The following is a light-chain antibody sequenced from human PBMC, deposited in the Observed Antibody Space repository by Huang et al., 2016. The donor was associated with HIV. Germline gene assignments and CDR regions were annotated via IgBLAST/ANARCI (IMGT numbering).Light chain of an antibody. CDR1: QGISSW. V-gene: IGKV1-12*01. CDR2: AAS. CDR3: QQANSFPRSIT. J-gene: IGKJ5*01. Sequence: DIQMTQSPSSVSASVGDRVTITCRASQGISSWLACYQQNPGKAPKLLIYAASTLQSGVPSRFSCIGSVTDFTLTISSLQPEDFATYYCQQANSFPRSITFGQGTRLEIK.